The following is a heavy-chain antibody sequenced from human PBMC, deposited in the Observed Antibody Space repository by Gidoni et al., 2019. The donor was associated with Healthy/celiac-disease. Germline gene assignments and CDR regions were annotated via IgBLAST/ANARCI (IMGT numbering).Heavy chain of an antibody. CDR1: GGSLSSYY. V-gene: IGHV4-59*01. CDR2: IYYSGST. D-gene: IGHD6-19*01. CDR3: ARDLGAVAGYYYYGMDV. J-gene: IGHJ6*02. Sequence: QVQLQESGPGLVKPSETLSLTCTVSGGSLSSYYWSWIRQPPGKGLEWIGYIYYSGSTNYNPSLKSRVTISVDTSKNQFSLKLSSVTAADTAVYYCARDLGAVAGYYYYGMDVWGQGTTVTVSS.